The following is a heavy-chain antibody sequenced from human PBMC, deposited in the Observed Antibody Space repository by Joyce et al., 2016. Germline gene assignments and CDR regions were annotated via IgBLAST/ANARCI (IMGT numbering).Heavy chain of an antibody. D-gene: IGHD3-16*01. J-gene: IGHJ4*02. CDR2: IYSGGST. V-gene: IGHV3-66*01. CDR1: GFTVSNNY. CDR3: ARDGNGGGK. Sequence: EVQLVESGGGLVQPGGSLGLSCAASGFTVSNNYMRWVRQAPGKGVEWVSLIYSGGSTHYADSVKGRFTISRDNSKNTLYLQMNSLRAGDTAVYYCARDGNGGGKWGQGTLVTVSS.